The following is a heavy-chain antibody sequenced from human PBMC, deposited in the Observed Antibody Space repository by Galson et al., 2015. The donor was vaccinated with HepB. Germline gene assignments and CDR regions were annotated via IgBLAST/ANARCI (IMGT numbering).Heavy chain of an antibody. V-gene: IGHV1-69*10. CDR1: GGTFSSHV. CDR3: ARGWVSVGRHSPDYDYFGMDV. D-gene: IGHD1-26*01. J-gene: IGHJ6*02. Sequence: SVKVSCKASGGTFSSHVVSWVRQAPGQGLEWIGRIIPIFGMVNYSQQFQGRVTFTADKSTNTVHMELSSLRSEDTAIYYCARGWVSVGRHSPDYDYFGMDVWGQGTTVVVS. CDR2: IIPIFGMV.